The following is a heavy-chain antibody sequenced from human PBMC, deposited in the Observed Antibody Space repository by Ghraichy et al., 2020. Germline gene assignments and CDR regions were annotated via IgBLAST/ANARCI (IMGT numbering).Heavy chain of an antibody. CDR2: VHYSKTT. D-gene: IGHD3-3*01. Sequence: SETLSLTCTVSGGSIRSTNDYWAWIRQPPGKGLEWIGSVHYSKTTYYNPSLRSRVTISAATSKNHFSLKVTSMTAADTAVYYCASHSVSRFLNWFDPCGQGTLVIV. J-gene: IGHJ5*02. CDR1: GGSIRSTNDY. V-gene: IGHV4-39*02. CDR3: ASHSVSRFLNWFDP.